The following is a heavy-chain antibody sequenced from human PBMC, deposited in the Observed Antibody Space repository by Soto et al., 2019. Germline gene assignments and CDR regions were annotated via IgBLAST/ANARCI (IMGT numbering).Heavy chain of an antibody. Sequence: PGGSLRLCCSASGFTFSDYYMSWIRPAPVKGLEWVSYISSSGSTIYYADSVKGRFTISRDNAKNSLYLQMNSLRAEDTAVYYCARVARVVAANLYYYYYMDVWGKGTTVTVSS. CDR2: ISSSGSTI. J-gene: IGHJ6*03. CDR3: ARVARVVAANLYYYYYMDV. V-gene: IGHV3-11*01. D-gene: IGHD2-15*01. CDR1: GFTFSDYY.